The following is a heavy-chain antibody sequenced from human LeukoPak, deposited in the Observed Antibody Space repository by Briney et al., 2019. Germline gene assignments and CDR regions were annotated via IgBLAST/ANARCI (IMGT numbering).Heavy chain of an antibody. J-gene: IGHJ4*02. V-gene: IGHV3-33*06. D-gene: IGHD4-11*01. CDR3: AKDAQRGFDYSNSLEY. CDR1: KFTFSHYG. Sequence: GKSLRLSCAASKFTFSHYGMHWVRQAPGKGPQWVAVIWSDGSNQYYDDSVKGRFTISRDNFNNMVYLQMNSLRADDTGVYYCAKDAQRGFDYSNSLEYWGQGALVTVSS. CDR2: IWSDGSNQ.